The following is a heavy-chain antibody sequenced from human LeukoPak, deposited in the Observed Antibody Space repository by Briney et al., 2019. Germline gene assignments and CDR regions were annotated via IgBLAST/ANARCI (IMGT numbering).Heavy chain of an antibody. CDR1: GYTVTNYY. CDR3: ARGSYTVAVALTYNWFDP. V-gene: IGHV1-46*01. D-gene: IGHD6-19*01. CDR2: INPSGGST. Sequence: GASVQVSCKASGYTVTNYYMHWVRQAPGQGLEWMGIINPSGGSTSYAQKFQGRVTMTRDTSTSTVYMELSSLRSEDTAVYYCARGSYTVAVALTYNWFDPWGQGTLVTVSS. J-gene: IGHJ5*02.